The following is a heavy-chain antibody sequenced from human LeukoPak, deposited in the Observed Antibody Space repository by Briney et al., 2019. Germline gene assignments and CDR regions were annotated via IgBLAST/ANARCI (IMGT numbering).Heavy chain of an antibody. CDR3: ARDWSSPDFWSGYYRDYYYYMDV. V-gene: IGHV3-48*01. J-gene: IGHJ6*03. CDR1: GFTFSSYS. Sequence: GGSLRLSCAASGFTFSSYSMNWVRQAPGKGLEWVSYISSSSSTIYYADSVKGRFTISRDNAKNSLYLQMNSLRAEDTAVYYCARDWSSPDFWSGYYRDYYYYMDVWGKGTTVTVSS. D-gene: IGHD3-3*01. CDR2: ISSSSSTI.